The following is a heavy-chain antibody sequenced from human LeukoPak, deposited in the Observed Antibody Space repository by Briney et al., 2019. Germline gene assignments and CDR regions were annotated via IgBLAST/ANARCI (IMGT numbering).Heavy chain of an antibody. CDR2: TTYDGSKK. CDR3: AKGGAGEVGYYYYGLDV. V-gene: IGHV3-30*18. CDR1: GFTFSNHG. D-gene: IGHD7-27*01. J-gene: IGHJ6*02. Sequence: GRSLRLSCAASGFTFSNHGMHWVRQAPGKGLEWVAVTTYDGSKKYYADSAKGRFTISRDNSKNTVYLQMNSLRPEDTAVYYRAKGGAGEVGYYYYGLDVWGQGTTVTVSS.